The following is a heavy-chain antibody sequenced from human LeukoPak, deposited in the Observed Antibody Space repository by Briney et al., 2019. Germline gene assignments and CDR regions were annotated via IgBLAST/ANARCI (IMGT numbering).Heavy chain of an antibody. CDR3: ASFYSTHSRFDYYDSSGYYYHLDY. V-gene: IGHV1-69*13. D-gene: IGHD3-22*01. J-gene: IGHJ4*02. CDR2: IIPIFGTA. CDR1: GGTFSSYA. Sequence: ASVKVSCKASGGTFSSYAISWVRQAPGQGLEWMGGIIPIFGTANYAQKFQGRVTITADESTSTAYMELSSLRSEDTAVYYCASFYSTHSRFDYYDSSGYYYHLDYWGQGTLVTVSS.